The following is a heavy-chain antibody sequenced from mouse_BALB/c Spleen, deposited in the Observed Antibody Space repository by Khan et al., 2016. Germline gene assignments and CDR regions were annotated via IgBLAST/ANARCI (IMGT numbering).Heavy chain of an antibody. CDR1: GFSFTGYY. J-gene: IGHJ2*01. D-gene: IGHD6-1*01. CDR2: INPNNGGT. Sequence: VQLKESGPDLVKPGASVKISCKASGFSFTGYYMHWVKQSHGKNLEWIGRINPNNGGTSYNQKFRGKAILTVDKSSSTAYLELRSLTSEDSAVFYCATTVHLPDCFDYWGQGTTLTVSA. V-gene: IGHV1-26*01. CDR3: ATTVHLPDCFDY.